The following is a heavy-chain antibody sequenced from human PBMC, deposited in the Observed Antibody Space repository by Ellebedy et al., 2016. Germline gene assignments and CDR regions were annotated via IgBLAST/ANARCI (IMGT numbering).Heavy chain of an antibody. D-gene: IGHD1-26*01. Sequence: GESLKISCAASGFTFSSYAMSWVRQAPGKGLEWVSAISGSGDTTYYADSVKGRFTISRDNSKNTLYLQLNNLRAEDTAVYYCANRDYSGSYPPRYFDHWGQGTLVTVSS. CDR3: ANRDYSGSYPPRYFDH. V-gene: IGHV3-23*01. CDR1: GFTFSSYA. J-gene: IGHJ4*02. CDR2: ISGSGDTT.